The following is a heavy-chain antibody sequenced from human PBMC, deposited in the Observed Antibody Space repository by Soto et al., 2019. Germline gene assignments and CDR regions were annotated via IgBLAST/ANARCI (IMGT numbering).Heavy chain of an antibody. D-gene: IGHD3-3*01. J-gene: IGHJ4*02. Sequence: SGPTLVNPTQTLTLTCTFSGFSLTTSGVGVGWIRQPPGKALEFIALIYWNDDKRYSPSLRSKLTITKDTSKNRVVLTMTNMDPVDTATYYCAHAPRYYNFLNGYYSTLDYWGRGTLVTVSS. CDR1: GFSLTTSGVG. V-gene: IGHV2-5*01. CDR3: AHAPRYYNFLNGYYSTLDY. CDR2: IYWNDDK.